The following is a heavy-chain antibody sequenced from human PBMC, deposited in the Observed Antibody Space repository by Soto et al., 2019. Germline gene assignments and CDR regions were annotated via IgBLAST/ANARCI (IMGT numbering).Heavy chain of an antibody. CDR3: ARDPTPHYYDSSGYFQGNWFDP. V-gene: IGHV1-18*04. Sequence: QVQLVQSGAEVKKPGASVKVSCKASGYTFTGYYMHWVRQAPGQGLEWMGWISAYNGNTNYAQKLQGRVTMTTDTSTSTAYMELRSLRSDDTAVYYCARDPTPHYYDSSGYFQGNWFDPWGQGTLVTVSS. CDR1: GYTFTGYY. D-gene: IGHD3-22*01. CDR2: ISAYNGNT. J-gene: IGHJ5*02.